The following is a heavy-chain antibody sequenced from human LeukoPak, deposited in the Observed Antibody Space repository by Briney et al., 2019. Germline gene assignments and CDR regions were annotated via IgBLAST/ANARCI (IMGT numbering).Heavy chain of an antibody. V-gene: IGHV1-8*01. Sequence: ASVKVSCKASGYTFTSYDINWLRQATGQGLEWMGWMNPNSGNTGYAQKFQGRVTMTRNTSISTAYMELSGLRSEDTAVYYCATLPVASRSHYYYYGMDVWGQGTTVTVSS. J-gene: IGHJ6*02. D-gene: IGHD1-26*01. CDR1: GYTFTSYD. CDR2: MNPNSGNT. CDR3: ATLPVASRSHYYYYGMDV.